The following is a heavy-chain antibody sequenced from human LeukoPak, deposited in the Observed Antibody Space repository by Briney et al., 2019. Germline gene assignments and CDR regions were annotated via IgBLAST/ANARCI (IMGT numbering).Heavy chain of an antibody. Sequence: EASVKVSCKASGGTFSSYAISWVRQAPGQGLEGMGRIIPILGIANYAQKFQGRVTITADKSTSTAYMELSSLRSEDTAVYYCARDGRDWIQPKGYYYYGMDVWGQGTTVTVSS. J-gene: IGHJ6*02. V-gene: IGHV1-69*04. CDR2: IIPILGIA. D-gene: IGHD5-18*01. CDR3: ARDGRDWIQPKGYYYYGMDV. CDR1: GGTFSSYA.